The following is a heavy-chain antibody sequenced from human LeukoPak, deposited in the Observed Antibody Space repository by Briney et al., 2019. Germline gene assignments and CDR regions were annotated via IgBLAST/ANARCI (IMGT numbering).Heavy chain of an antibody. J-gene: IGHJ4*02. CDR1: GFTFSSHG. CDR2: ISYDGSNK. Sequence: GGSLRLSCAASGFTFSSHGMHWVRQAPGKGLEWVAVISYDGSNKYYADYVKGRFTISRDNSKKTLYLQMNSLRAEDTAVYYCAKEQFQYSSGWYVPVPFDYWGQGTLVTASS. D-gene: IGHD6-19*01. V-gene: IGHV3-30*18. CDR3: AKEQFQYSSGWYVPVPFDY.